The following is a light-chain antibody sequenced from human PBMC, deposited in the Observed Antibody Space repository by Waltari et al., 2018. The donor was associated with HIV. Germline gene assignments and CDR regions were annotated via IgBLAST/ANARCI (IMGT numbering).Light chain of an antibody. CDR1: NIGNNY. CDR3: GTWDSSLSAGGV. J-gene: IGLJ3*02. CDR2: DNN. Sequence: NIGNNYVSWYQQLPGTAPKLLIYDNNKRPSGIPDRFSGSKSGTSATLGITGLQTGDEADYYCGTWDSSLSAGGVFGGGTKLTVL. V-gene: IGLV1-51*01.